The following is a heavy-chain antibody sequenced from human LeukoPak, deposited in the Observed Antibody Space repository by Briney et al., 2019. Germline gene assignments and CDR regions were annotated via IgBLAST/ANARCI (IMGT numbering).Heavy chain of an antibody. V-gene: IGHV4-31*03. J-gene: IGHJ4*02. CDR3: AREEGDYYGSGRSRGDY. CDR1: GGSISSGGYY. D-gene: IGHD3-10*01. CDR2: IYYSGST. Sequence: PSQTLSLTCTVSGGSISSGGYYWSWIRQHPGKGLEWIGYIYYSGSTYYNPSLKSRVTISVDTSKNQFSLKLSSVTAADTAVYYCAREEGDYYGSGRSRGDYWGQGTLVTVSS.